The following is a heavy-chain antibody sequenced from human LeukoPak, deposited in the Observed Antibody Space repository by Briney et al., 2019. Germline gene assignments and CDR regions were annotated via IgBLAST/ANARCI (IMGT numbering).Heavy chain of an antibody. V-gene: IGHV4-39*07. CDR3: ARDWIAAAGIDY. CDR1: GGSISTSIYY. J-gene: IGHJ4*02. D-gene: IGHD6-13*01. CDR2: IHYSGST. Sequence: SETLSLTCTVSGGSISTSIYYWGWFRQPPGKGLEWIGSIHYSGSTYYNPSLKSRVTISVDTSKNQISLKMNSVTAADTAVYYCARDWIAAAGIDYWGQGTLVTVSS.